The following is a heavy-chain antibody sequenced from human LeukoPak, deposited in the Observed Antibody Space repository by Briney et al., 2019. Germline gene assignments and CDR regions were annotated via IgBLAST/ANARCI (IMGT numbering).Heavy chain of an antibody. CDR1: GGSISSSTYY. J-gene: IGHJ5*02. V-gene: IGHV4-39*01. CDR2: IYYSGST. CDR3: ARHGGSGYPSWFDP. Sequence: SETLSLTCTVSGGSISSSTYYWGWIRQPPGKGLEWIASIYYSGSTYYNPSLKSRVTISVDTSENQFSLKLTSVTAADTAVYYCARHGGSGYPSWFDPWGQGTLVTVSS. D-gene: IGHD3-22*01.